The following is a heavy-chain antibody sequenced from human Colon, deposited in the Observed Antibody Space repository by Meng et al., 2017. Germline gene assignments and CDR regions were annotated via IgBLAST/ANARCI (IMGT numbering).Heavy chain of an antibody. CDR2: IYYSGST. V-gene: IGHV4-61*01. J-gene: IGHJ5*02. Sequence: VQPQESGPGLVRPSETLSPTCTVSGGSVISNSYYWSWIRQPPGKGLEWIGFIYYSGSTNYNPSLKSRVTISVDTSKNQFSLKVSSVTAADTAVYYCARDSGYDKNWFDPWGQGTLVTVSS. D-gene: IGHD5-12*01. CDR1: GGSVISNSYY. CDR3: ARDSGYDKNWFDP.